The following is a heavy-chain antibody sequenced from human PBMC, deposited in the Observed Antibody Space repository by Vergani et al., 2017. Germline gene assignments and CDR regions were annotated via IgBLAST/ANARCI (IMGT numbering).Heavy chain of an antibody. CDR1: GGSISSSNW. CDR3: AREDSSGWYYFDY. V-gene: IGHV4-4*02. Sequence: QVQLQESGPGLVKPSGTLSLTCAVSGGSISSSNWWSWVRQPPGKGLEWIGEIYHSGSTNYNPSLKSRVTISVDTSKNQFSLKLSSVTAADTAVYYCAREDSSGWYYFDYWGQGTLVTVSS. CDR2: IYHSGST. D-gene: IGHD6-19*01. J-gene: IGHJ4*02.